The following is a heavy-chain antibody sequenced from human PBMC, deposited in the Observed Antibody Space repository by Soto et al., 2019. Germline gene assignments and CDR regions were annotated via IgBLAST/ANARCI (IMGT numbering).Heavy chain of an antibody. J-gene: IGHJ5*02. V-gene: IGHV4-30-4*01. CDR3: ARERPDGARLDP. CDR1: GGSISSGDYY. CDR2: IYQVGST. D-gene: IGHD6-6*01. Sequence: QVQLQESGPGLVKPSQTLSLTCTVSGGSISSGDYYWSWIRPPPGKGLEWIGYIYQVGSTYYNPSLKSRVTLSVNTSKNQFSLKLSSVTAADTAVYYCARERPDGARLDPWGQGTLVTVSS.